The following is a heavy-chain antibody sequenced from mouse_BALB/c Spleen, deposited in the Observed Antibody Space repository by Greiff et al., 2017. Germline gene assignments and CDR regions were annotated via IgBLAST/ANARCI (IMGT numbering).Heavy chain of an antibody. CDR1: GYTFTSYY. CDR3: ARGELLRLPAWFAY. CDR2: INPSNGGT. D-gene: IGHD1-2*01. V-gene: IGHV1-53*01. J-gene: IGHJ3*01. Sequence: VQLQESGAELVKPGASVKLSCKASGYTFTSYYMYWVKQRPGQGLEWIGEINPSNGGTNFNEKFKGKATLTSDKSSSTAYMELSSLTSEDSAVYYCARGELLRLPAWFAYWGQGTLVTVSA.